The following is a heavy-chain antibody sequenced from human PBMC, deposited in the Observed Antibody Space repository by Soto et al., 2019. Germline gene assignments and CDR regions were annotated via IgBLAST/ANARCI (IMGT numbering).Heavy chain of an antibody. D-gene: IGHD2-8*01. V-gene: IGHV3-21*01. CDR2: ISSSSSYI. J-gene: IGHJ4*02. Sequence: GGSLRLSCAASGFTFSSYSMNWVRQAPGKGLEWVSSISSSSSYIYYADSVKGRFTISRDNAKNSLYLQMNSLRAEDTAVYYCGRAEIYCTNGVSYAFDYWGQGTLVTVSS. CDR1: GFTFSSYS. CDR3: GRAEIYCTNGVSYAFDY.